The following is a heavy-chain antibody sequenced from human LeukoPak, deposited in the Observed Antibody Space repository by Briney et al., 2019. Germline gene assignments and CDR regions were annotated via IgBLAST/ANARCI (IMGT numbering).Heavy chain of an antibody. D-gene: IGHD3-3*01. Sequence: ASVKVSCKASGCTFTSYAMHWVRQAPGQRLEWMGWINAGNGNTKYSQKFQGRVTITRDTSASTAYMELSSLRSEDTAVYYCARGITIFLNWFDPWGQGTLVTVSS. V-gene: IGHV1-3*01. CDR3: ARGITIFLNWFDP. CDR2: INAGNGNT. J-gene: IGHJ5*02. CDR1: GCTFTSYA.